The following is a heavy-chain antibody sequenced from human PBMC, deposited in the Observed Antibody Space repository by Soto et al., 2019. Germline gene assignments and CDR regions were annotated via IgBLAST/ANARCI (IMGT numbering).Heavy chain of an antibody. V-gene: IGHV1-18*01. CDR3: ARVDCGGDFFSGGAFDY. J-gene: IGHJ4*02. CDR1: GYTFTTYG. D-gene: IGHD2-21*01. Sequence: QVQLVQSGTEVKKAGSEVKVSCKTSGYTFTTYGISWIRQAHGQGLELIAWISVYNGDKNNAQNVQGRVTMTTDTLKTTAYLELSSRRSDDTAVYYCARVDCGGDFFSGGAFDYWGQGTLVTVS. CDR2: ISVYNGDK.